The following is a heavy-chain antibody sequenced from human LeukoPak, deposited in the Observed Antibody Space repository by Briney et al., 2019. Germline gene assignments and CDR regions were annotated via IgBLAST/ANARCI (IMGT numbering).Heavy chain of an antibody. CDR3: ARDRDDILTGYSLTSFWFDP. CDR2: IWYDGSNK. V-gene: IGHV3-33*01. Sequence: PGRSLRLSCAASGFTFSSYGMHWVRQAPGKGLEWVAVIWYDGSNKYYADSVKGRFTISRDNSKNTLYPQMNSLRAEDTAVYYCARDRDDILTGYSLTSFWFDPWGQGTLVTVSS. CDR1: GFTFSSYG. J-gene: IGHJ5*02. D-gene: IGHD3-9*01.